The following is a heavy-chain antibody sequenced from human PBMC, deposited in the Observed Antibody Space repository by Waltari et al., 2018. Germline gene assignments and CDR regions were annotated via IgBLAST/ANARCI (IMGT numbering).Heavy chain of an antibody. Sequence: EVKLLESGGGLVQSVGSLRLSFAAPGFTFSRYAISWFRQAPGKGLEWVSTISGSSGSTYYAASVKGRFTSSRDNSKNTLYLQMNSLRAEDTAVYYCANTLGSSWYESDYWGQGTLVTVSS. V-gene: IGHV3-23*01. CDR2: ISGSSGST. J-gene: IGHJ4*02. CDR3: ANTLGSSWYESDY. CDR1: GFTFSRYA. D-gene: IGHD6-13*01.